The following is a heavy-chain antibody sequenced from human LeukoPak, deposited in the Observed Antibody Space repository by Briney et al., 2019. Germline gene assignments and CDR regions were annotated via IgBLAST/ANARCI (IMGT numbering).Heavy chain of an antibody. Sequence: SVKVSCKASGGTFSSYAFSWVRQAPGQGLEWMGGIIPFFGTINYAQEFQGRVTITADESTSTAYMDLSSLRSEDTAVYFCASRFRDDYNYRDIRLTWWGQGTLVTVSS. D-gene: IGHD5-24*01. J-gene: IGHJ4*02. CDR3: ASRFRDDYNYRDIRLTW. CDR2: IIPFFGTI. V-gene: IGHV1-69*01. CDR1: GGTFSSYA.